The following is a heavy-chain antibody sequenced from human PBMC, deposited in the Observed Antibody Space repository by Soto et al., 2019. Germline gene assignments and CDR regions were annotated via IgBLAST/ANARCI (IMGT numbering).Heavy chain of an antibody. CDR1: GGSVSSGSYY. V-gene: IGHV4-61*01. D-gene: IGHD6-19*01. CDR2: IYYSGST. CDR3: AIQIAVAGWFDP. Sequence: QVQLQESGPGLVKPSETLSLTCTVSGGSVSSGSYYWSWIRQPPGKGLEWIGYIYYSGSTNYNPSLKSRVTISVDTSKNQFSLKLSSVTAADTAVYYCAIQIAVAGWFDPWGQGTLVTVSS. J-gene: IGHJ5*02.